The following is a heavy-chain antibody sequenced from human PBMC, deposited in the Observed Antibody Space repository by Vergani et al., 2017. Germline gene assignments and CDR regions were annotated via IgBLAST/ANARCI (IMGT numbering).Heavy chain of an antibody. Sequence: QVQLVQSGAEVKKPGSSVKVSCKASGGTFSSYAISWVRQAPGQGLEWMGGIIPIFGTANYAQKFQGRVTITADESTGTAYMELSSLRSEDTAVYYCATKGTQYSYPEHYYDSSGYFPRFDYWGQGTLVTVSS. CDR3: ATKGTQYSYPEHYYDSSGYFPRFDY. J-gene: IGHJ4*02. D-gene: IGHD3-22*01. CDR2: IIPIFGTA. CDR1: GGTFSSYA. V-gene: IGHV1-69*01.